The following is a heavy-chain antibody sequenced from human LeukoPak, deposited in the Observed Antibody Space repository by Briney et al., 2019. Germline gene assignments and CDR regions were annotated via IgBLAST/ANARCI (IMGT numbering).Heavy chain of an antibody. D-gene: IGHD3-10*01. V-gene: IGHV1-69*05. Sequence: SVKVSCKASEGTFSSYAISWVRQAPGQGLERLGGIIPIFGTANYAQKFQGRVTITTDESTSTAYMELSSLRSEDTAVYYCARDRAWRSWFDPWGQGTLVTVSS. J-gene: IGHJ5*02. CDR1: EGTFSSYA. CDR2: IIPIFGTA. CDR3: ARDRAWRSWFDP.